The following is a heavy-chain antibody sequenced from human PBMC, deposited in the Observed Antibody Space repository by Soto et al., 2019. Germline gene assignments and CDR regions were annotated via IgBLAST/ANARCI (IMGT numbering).Heavy chain of an antibody. J-gene: IGHJ5*02. V-gene: IGHV1-3*01. CDR3: AQLEWLFSSNWFDP. CDR2: INAGNGNT. D-gene: IGHD3-3*01. CDR1: GYTFTSYA. Sequence: ASVKVSCKASGYTFTSYAMHWVRQAPGQRLEWMGWINAGNGNTKYSQKFQGRVTITRDTSKNQFSLKLSSVTAADTAVYYCAQLEWLFSSNWFDPWGQGTLVTVSS.